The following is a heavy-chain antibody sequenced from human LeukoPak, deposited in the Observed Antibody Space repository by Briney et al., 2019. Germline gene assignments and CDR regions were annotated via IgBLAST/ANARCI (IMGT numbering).Heavy chain of an antibody. D-gene: IGHD6-13*01. J-gene: IGHJ4*02. CDR2: ISHDGII. CDR1: GFTSSSYV. V-gene: IGHV3-74*01. CDR3: AKTRPLDSSSWSHGDY. Sequence: GGSLRLSCETAGFTSSSYVMHWVRRTPGKGLVWVSRISHDGIISYADSVKGRFAISRDNAKNTLILQMNSLRAEDTAVYYCAKTRPLDSSSWSHGDYWGQGTLVTVSS.